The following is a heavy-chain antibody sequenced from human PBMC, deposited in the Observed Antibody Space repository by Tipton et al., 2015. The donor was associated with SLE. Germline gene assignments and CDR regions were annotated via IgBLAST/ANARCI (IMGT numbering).Heavy chain of an antibody. CDR1: GESFSGYY. V-gene: IGHV3-74*01. J-gene: IGHJ6*02. CDR3: VGDYYYGMDV. CDR2: ISIDGRNR. Sequence: GLVKPSETLSLTCAVYGESFSGYYWSWIRQPPGKGLEWVSRISIDGRNRYYADAVKGRFNISKDNAKNTLYLQMNSVRAEDAALYYCVGDYYYGMDVWGQGTTVTVSS.